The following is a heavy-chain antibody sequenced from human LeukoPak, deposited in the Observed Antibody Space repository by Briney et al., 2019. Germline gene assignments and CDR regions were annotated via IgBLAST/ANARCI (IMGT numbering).Heavy chain of an antibody. J-gene: IGHJ3*02. Sequence: SETLSLTCTVSGGSISSGSYYWSWIRHPPGKGLEWIGYIYYSGSTNYNPSLKSRVTISVDTSKNQFSLKLSSVTAADTAVYYCAREFCSSTSCYAFDIWGQGTMVTVSS. D-gene: IGHD2-2*01. CDR2: IYYSGST. CDR1: GGSISSGSYY. CDR3: AREFCSSTSCYAFDI. V-gene: IGHV4-61*01.